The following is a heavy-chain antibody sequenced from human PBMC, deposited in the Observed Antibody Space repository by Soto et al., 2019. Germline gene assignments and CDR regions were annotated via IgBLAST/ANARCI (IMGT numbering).Heavy chain of an antibody. V-gene: IGHV3-72*01. Sequence: PGGSLRLSCAGSGFTLSDHYIDWVRQAPGKGLEWVGRSRDKPQGYSTAYAASVKGRFTIPRDDSKNTMYLQMNSLKTEDTAVYYCTTYTSSRKYDYWGQGTLVTVSS. D-gene: IGHD6-13*01. J-gene: IGHJ4*02. CDR1: GFTLSDHY. CDR2: SRDKPQGYST. CDR3: TTYTSSRKYDY.